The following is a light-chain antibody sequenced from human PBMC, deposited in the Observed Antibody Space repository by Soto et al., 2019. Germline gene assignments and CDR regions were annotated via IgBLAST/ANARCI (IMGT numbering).Light chain of an antibody. CDR2: DVS. CDR1: SSDVGGYNY. Sequence: QSVLTQPASVSGSPGQSITISCTGTSSDVGGYNYVSWYQQLPGKAPKLMIYDVSNRPSGVSNRFSGSKSGNTASLTISGLQAEDEADYYCSSYTSSSTLHWVFGGGTKVTVL. V-gene: IGLV2-14*01. J-gene: IGLJ3*02. CDR3: SSYTSSSTLHWV.